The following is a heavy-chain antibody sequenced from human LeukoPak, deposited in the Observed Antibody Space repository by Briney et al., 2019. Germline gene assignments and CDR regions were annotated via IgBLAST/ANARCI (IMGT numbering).Heavy chain of an antibody. CDR2: ISGSGGST. Sequence: GGSLRLSCAASGFTFSSYAMSWVRQAPGKGLEWVSAISGSGGSTYYADSVKGRFTISRDNSKHTLYLQMNSLRAEDTAVYYCAKARGDYDILTGYYGGGYYFDYWGQGTLVTVSS. CDR1: GFTFSSYA. D-gene: IGHD3-9*01. J-gene: IGHJ4*02. CDR3: AKARGDYDILTGYYGGGYYFDY. V-gene: IGHV3-23*01.